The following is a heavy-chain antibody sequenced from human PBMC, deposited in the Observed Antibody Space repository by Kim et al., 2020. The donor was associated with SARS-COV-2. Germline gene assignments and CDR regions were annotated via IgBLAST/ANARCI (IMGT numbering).Heavy chain of an antibody. CDR1: GYSFTSYW. J-gene: IGHJ6*02. V-gene: IGHV5-51*01. D-gene: IGHD3-10*01. CDR3: VRLKGSGSYYRQNYYYYGMDV. CDR2: IYPGDSDT. Sequence: GESLKISCKGSGYSFTSYWIGWVRQMPGKGLEWMGIIYPGDSDTRYSPSFQGQVTISADKSISTAYLQWSSLKASDTAMYYCVRLKGSGSYYRQNYYYYGMDVWGQGTTVTVSS.